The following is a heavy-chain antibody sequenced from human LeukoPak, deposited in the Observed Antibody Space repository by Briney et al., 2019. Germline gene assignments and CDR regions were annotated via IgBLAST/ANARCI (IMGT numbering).Heavy chain of an antibody. CDR3: ARGGYYDSSGSFDS. CDR2: ISTNGGST. CDR1: GFTFSNYA. D-gene: IGHD3-22*01. V-gene: IGHV3-64*01. J-gene: IGHJ4*02. Sequence: GGSLRLSCAASGFTFSNYAMYWVRQAPGRGLEYVSAISTNGGSTDYANSVKGRFTISRDNSDNRVFIQMCTLRAEDMAVYYCARGGYYDSSGSFDSWGQGILVTVSS.